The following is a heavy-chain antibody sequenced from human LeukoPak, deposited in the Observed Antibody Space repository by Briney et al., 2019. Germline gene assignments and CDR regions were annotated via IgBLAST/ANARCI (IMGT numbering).Heavy chain of an antibody. D-gene: IGHD6-13*01. V-gene: IGHV1-8*03. CDR1: GYTFTSYD. Sequence: GASVKVSCKASGYTFTSYDINWVRQATGQGLEWMGWMNPNSGNTGYAQKFQGRVTITRNTSISTAYMELSSLRSEDTAVYYCARVESEQQLGGGAFDIWGQGTMVTVSS. CDR3: ARVESEQQLGGGAFDI. J-gene: IGHJ3*02. CDR2: MNPNSGNT.